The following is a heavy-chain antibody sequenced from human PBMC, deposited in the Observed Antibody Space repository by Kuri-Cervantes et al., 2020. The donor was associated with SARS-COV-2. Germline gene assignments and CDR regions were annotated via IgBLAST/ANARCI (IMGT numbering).Heavy chain of an antibody. D-gene: IGHD2-8*02. J-gene: IGHJ3*02. CDR3: VRGEAIVLVVYALAFDI. CDR2: INHSGSN. CDR1: GGTISSYY. V-gene: IGHV4-34*01. Sequence: SETLSLTCAASGGTISSYYWSWIRQPPGKGLEWIGSINHSGSNNYNPALQSRVTISVDTSKNQFPLKLSSVTAADTAVYYCVRGEAIVLVVYALAFDIWGQGTMVTVSS.